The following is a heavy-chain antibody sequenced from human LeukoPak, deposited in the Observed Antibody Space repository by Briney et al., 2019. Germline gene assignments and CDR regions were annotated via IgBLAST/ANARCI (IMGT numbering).Heavy chain of an antibody. V-gene: IGHV4-4*07. CDR1: GYSISSSYY. D-gene: IGHD4-17*01. CDR3: ARHYGDYVLHY. Sequence: SETLSLTCTVSGYSISSSYYWSWIRQPAGKGLEWIGRIYTSGSTNYNPSLKSRVTMSVDTSENQFSLKLSSVTAADTAVYYCARHYGDYVLHYWGQGTLVTVSS. CDR2: IYTSGST. J-gene: IGHJ4*02.